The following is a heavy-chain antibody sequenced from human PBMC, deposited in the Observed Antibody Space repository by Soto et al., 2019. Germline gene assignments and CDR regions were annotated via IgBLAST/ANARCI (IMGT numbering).Heavy chain of an antibody. CDR2: ISSSSSYT. CDR1: GFTFSDYY. V-gene: IGHV3-11*06. J-gene: IGHJ4*02. D-gene: IGHD3-9*01. Sequence: QVQLVESGGGLVKPGGSLRLSCAASGFTFSDYYMSWIRQAPGKGLEWVSYISSSSSYTNYADSVKGRFTISRDNAKNSQYLQMNSLRAEDTAVYYCAREMAILTGSTSFDYWGQGTLVTVSS. CDR3: AREMAILTGSTSFDY.